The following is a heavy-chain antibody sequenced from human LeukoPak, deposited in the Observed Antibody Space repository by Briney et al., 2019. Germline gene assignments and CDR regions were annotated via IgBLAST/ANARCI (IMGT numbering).Heavy chain of an antibody. CDR2: IKQDGSAK. V-gene: IGHV3-7*03. CDR1: GFTFSDYW. J-gene: IGHJ4*02. CDR3: ARRYFDS. Sequence: SGGSLRLSCAASGFTFSDYWMHWVRQAPGKGLEWVANIKQDGSAKYYVDSVKGRFTISRDNAKNSLYLQMSSLRAEDTAVYYCARRYFDSWGQGTLVTVSS.